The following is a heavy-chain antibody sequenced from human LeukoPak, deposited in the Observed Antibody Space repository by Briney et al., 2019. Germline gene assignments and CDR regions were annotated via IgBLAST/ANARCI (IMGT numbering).Heavy chain of an antibody. Sequence: ASVKVSCKASGYTFTSYYMHWVRQAPGQGLEWMGIINPSGGSTRYAQKFQGRVTMTSDTFTSTVYMELSSLRSEDTAVYYCARDRLLRLQYGMDVWGQGTTVTVSS. V-gene: IGHV1-46*01. CDR1: GYTFTSYY. CDR2: INPSGGST. J-gene: IGHJ6*02. D-gene: IGHD2/OR15-2a*01. CDR3: ARDRLLRLQYGMDV.